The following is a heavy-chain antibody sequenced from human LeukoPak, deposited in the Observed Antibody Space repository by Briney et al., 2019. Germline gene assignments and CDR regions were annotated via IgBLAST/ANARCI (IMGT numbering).Heavy chain of an antibody. Sequence: SETLSLTCTVSGGSISSYYWSWIRQPPGKGLEWIGYIYYSGNTNYNPSLRSRVTISIDTSKDHFSLKLTSVTAADTAVYYCARRTDRLGFDYWGQGTLVTVSS. CDR3: ARRTDRLGFDY. J-gene: IGHJ4*02. CDR2: IYYSGNT. V-gene: IGHV4-59*08. D-gene: IGHD4-17*01. CDR1: GGSISSYY.